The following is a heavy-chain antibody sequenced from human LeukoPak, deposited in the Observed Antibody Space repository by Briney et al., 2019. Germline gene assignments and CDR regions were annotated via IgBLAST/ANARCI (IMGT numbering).Heavy chain of an antibody. Sequence: ASVKVSCKVSGYTLTELSMHWVRQAPGKGLEWMGGFDPEDGETIYAQKFQGRVTITTDESTSTAYMELSSLRSEDTAVYYCASSLGSDAFDIWGQGTMVTVSS. CDR3: ASSLGSDAFDI. CDR2: FDPEDGET. CDR1: GYTLTELS. V-gene: IGHV1-24*01. J-gene: IGHJ3*02. D-gene: IGHD1-26*01.